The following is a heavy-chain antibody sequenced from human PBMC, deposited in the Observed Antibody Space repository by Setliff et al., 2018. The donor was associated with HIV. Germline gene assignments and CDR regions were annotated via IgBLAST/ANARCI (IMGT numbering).Heavy chain of an antibody. CDR1: GGSINSTSYY. D-gene: IGHD3-22*01. CDR2: IYHTGST. J-gene: IGHJ4*02. Sequence: SETLSLTCTVSGGSINSTSYYWGWIRQPPGNGLEWIGSIYHTGSTYYNPSLKSRVTISIDTSKNQFSLKLNSVTAADTAMYYCARDYYDSSGYIFFPGLPDYCGQGTLVTVSS. V-gene: IGHV4-39*02. CDR3: ARDYYDSSGYIFFPGLPDY.